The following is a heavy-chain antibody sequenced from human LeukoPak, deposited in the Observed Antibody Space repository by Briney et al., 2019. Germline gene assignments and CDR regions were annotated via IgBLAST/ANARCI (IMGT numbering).Heavy chain of an antibody. Sequence: SETLSLTCAVYGGSFSGSFWTGIRQPPGKGLEWIGEINHSGSTNSNPSLKSRVTISVDTSKSQFSLKLRSVTAADTAMYYCARTYSSNWYSGFDPWGQGTLVTVSS. CDR1: GGSFSGSF. D-gene: IGHD6-13*01. J-gene: IGHJ5*02. V-gene: IGHV4-34*01. CDR3: ARTYSSNWYSGFDP. CDR2: INHSGST.